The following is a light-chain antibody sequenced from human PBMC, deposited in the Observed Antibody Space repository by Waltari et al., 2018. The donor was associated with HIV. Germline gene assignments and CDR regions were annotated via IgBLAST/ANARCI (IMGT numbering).Light chain of an antibody. CDR3: MQRIRGPWT. CDR1: QSLFDSDDGNTH. J-gene: IGKJ1*01. Sequence: VLTQSPATLSLSPGERATLSCRASQSLFDSDDGNTHLDWYLQKPGQSPQLLIYTLSYRASGVPDRFSGSGSGTDFTLKISRVEAEDVGVYYCMQRIRGPWTFGQGTKVEIK. CDR2: TLS. V-gene: IGKV2-40*01.